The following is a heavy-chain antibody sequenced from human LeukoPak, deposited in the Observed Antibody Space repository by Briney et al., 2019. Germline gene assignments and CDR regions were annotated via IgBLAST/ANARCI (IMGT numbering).Heavy chain of an antibody. Sequence: PGGSLRLSCAASGFTFSSYSMNWVRQAPGKGLEWVSSISSSSSYIFYADSVKGRFTISRDNAKNSLYLQMNSLRAEDTAVYYCARDLRSVFDYWGQGTLVTVSS. CDR3: ARDLRSVFDY. CDR1: GFTFSSYS. V-gene: IGHV3-21*01. CDR2: ISSSSSYI. J-gene: IGHJ4*02.